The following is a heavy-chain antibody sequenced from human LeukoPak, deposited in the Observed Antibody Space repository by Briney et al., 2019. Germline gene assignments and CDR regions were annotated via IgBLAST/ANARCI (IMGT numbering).Heavy chain of an antibody. CDR2: ISFDGNKK. J-gene: IGHJ4*02. CDR3: AKDLATKYTLHY. CDR1: GFTFRGDA. Sequence: GGSLRLSWPASGFTFRGDAIHWVRQAPAKGLEGVAFISFDGNKKYFADSVKGRFTISRDNSKNTLYLQMNSLRSEDTAIYYCAKDLATKYTLHYWGQGTLVTVSS. V-gene: IGHV3-30*18. D-gene: IGHD6-6*01.